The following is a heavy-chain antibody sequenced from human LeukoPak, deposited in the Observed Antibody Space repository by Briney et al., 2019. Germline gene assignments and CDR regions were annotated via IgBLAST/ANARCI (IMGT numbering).Heavy chain of an antibody. J-gene: IGHJ4*02. CDR3: ARHEKLGQFDY. Sequence: SETLSLTCTVSGGSISSYYWSWIRQPPGKGLELIGYIYYSGNTNYNPSLKSRVTISIDTSKKQFSLKLTSVTAADTAVYYCARHEKLGQFDYWGQGTLVTVSS. CDR1: GGSISSYY. V-gene: IGHV4-59*01. D-gene: IGHD3-10*01. CDR2: IYYSGNT.